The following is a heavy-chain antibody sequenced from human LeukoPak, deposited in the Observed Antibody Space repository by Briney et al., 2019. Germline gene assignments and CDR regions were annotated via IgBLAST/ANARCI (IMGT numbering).Heavy chain of an antibody. V-gene: IGHV3-23*01. CDR1: GFTFSSYA. J-gene: IGHJ4*02. Sequence: GGSLRLSCAASGFTFSSYAMSWVRQAPGKGLEWVSAISGSGGSTYYADSVKGRFTISRDNSKNTLYLQMNSLRAEDTAVYYCAKGGNYYGSGSSFDYWGQGTLVTVSS. CDR3: AKGGNYYGSGSSFDY. D-gene: IGHD3-10*01. CDR2: ISGSGGST.